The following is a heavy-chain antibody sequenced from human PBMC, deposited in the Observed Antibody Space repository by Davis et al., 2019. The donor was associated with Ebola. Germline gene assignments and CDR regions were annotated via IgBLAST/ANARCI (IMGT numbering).Heavy chain of an antibody. Sequence: SVTVPCKASRYTFTTYIITRLRQAPRKGLEWMGWIDLYYGDTKYAHEIQGRITMTTDISTDTVYMDLRGLRSDDTAVYFCARRAAEGDYGMDVWGQGTTVTVSS. V-gene: IGHV1-18*01. J-gene: IGHJ6*02. D-gene: IGHD6-13*01. CDR2: IDLYYGDT. CDR3: ARRAAEGDYGMDV. CDR1: RYTFTTYI.